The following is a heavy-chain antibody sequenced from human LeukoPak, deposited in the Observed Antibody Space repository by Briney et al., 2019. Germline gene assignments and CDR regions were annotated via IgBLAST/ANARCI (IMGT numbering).Heavy chain of an antibody. V-gene: IGHV4-34*01. J-gene: IGHJ5*02. CDR3: ARGLPGYDFWSGYYNWFDP. D-gene: IGHD3-3*01. Sequence: KLSETLSLTCAVYGGSFSGYYWSWIRQPPGKGLEWIGEINHSGSTNYNPSLKSRVTISVDTSKNQFSLKLSSVTAADTAVYYCARGLPGYDFWSGYYNWFDPWGQGTLVTVSS. CDR2: INHSGST. CDR1: GGSFSGYY.